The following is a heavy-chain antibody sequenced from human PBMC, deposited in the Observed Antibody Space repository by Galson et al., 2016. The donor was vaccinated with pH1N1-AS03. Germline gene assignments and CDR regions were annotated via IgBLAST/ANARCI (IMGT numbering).Heavy chain of an antibody. CDR3: VATWPDFDY. Sequence: SLRLSCAVSQFFVGGFWMHWVRRVPGKGLVWVSRINSDGTSTTYADSVKGRFTTSRDSDKNTLYLQMNSLRAEDTALYYCVATWPDFDYWGQGTLVTVSS. J-gene: IGHJ4*02. CDR2: INSDGTST. D-gene: IGHD1-1*01. CDR1: QFFVGGFW. V-gene: IGHV3-74*03.